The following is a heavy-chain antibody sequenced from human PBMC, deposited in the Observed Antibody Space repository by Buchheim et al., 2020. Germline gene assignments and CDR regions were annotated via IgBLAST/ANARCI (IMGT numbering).Heavy chain of an antibody. CDR2: IYWDDDK. J-gene: IGHJ5*02. Sequence: QITLKESGPTLVKPTQTLTLTCTFSGFSLSTSGVGVGWIRQPPGKALEWLALIYWDDDKRYSPSLKSSLTITKDTSNNQVVLTMTNMDPVDTATYYCAHSTYCSSTSCYRAWFDPWGQGTL. CDR1: GFSLSTSGVG. D-gene: IGHD2-2*01. V-gene: IGHV2-5*02. CDR3: AHSTYCSSTSCYRAWFDP.